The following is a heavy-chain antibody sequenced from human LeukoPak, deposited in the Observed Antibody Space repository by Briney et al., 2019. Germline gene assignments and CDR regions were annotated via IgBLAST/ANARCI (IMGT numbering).Heavy chain of an antibody. CDR2: IYTSGST. J-gene: IGHJ6*03. V-gene: IGHV4-61*02. CDR3: ARVLRGVIYMDV. CDR1: GGSISSGSYY. D-gene: IGHD3-10*01. Sequence: PSEALSLTCTVSGGSISSGSYYWSWIRQPAGKGLEWIGRIYTSGSTNYNPSLKSRVTISVDTSKNQFSLKLSSVTAADTAVYYCARVLRGVIYMDVWGKGTTVTVSS.